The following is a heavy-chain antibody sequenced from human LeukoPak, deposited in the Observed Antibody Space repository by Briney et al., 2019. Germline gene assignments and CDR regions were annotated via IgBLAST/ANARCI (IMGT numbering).Heavy chain of an antibody. D-gene: IGHD3-22*01. Sequence: PGGSLRLSCAASGFTFSSYSMNWVRQAPGKGLEWVSSISSSSSYIYYADSVKGRFIIFRDNSKNTLYLQMNSLRAEDTAVYYCAKDYAMIEVVTLFDNWGQGTLVTVSS. CDR2: ISSSSSYI. CDR3: AKDYAMIEVVTLFDN. J-gene: IGHJ4*02. CDR1: GFTFSSYS. V-gene: IGHV3-21*04.